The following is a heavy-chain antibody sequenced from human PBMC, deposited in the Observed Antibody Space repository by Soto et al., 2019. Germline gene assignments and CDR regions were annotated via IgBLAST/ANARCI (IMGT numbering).Heavy chain of an antibody. CDR1: GYTFTSYA. D-gene: IGHD3-16*02. J-gene: IGHJ5*02. CDR3: ARSSGGVFGIIIEGSHWLDH. CDR2: INAGNGNT. Sequence: ASVKVSCKASGYTFTSYAMHWVRQAPGQRLEWMGWINAGNGNTKYSQKFQGRVTITRDTSASTAYMELSSLRSEDTAVYYCARSSGGVFGIIIEGSHWLDHWGQGSLVTVSS. V-gene: IGHV1-3*01.